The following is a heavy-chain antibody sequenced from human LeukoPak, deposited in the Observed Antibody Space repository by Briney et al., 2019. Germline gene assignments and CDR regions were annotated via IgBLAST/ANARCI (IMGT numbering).Heavy chain of an antibody. J-gene: IGHJ3*02. CDR3: ARLMRHMIEDVYDI. V-gene: IGHV3-53*01. Sequence: PGGSLRLSCAASGFTVNSNYMNWVRQAPGKGLEWVSVLYSDGRTYYADSVKGRFTISRDNSKNTLYLQMNSLRAEDTAVYYCARLMRHMIEDVYDIWGQGTTLTVS. CDR1: GFTVNSNY. CDR2: LYSDGRT. D-gene: IGHD3-22*01.